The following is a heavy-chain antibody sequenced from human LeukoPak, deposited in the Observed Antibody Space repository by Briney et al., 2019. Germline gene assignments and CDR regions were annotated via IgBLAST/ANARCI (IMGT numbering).Heavy chain of an antibody. V-gene: IGHV3-69-1*01. CDR3: ARAPYCSGGSCYLPEYFQH. J-gene: IGHJ1*01. CDR2: ISSSSYI. Sequence: PGGSLRLSCAASGFTYSNAWMSWVRQAPGKGLEWVSSISSSSYIYYADSVKGRFTISRDNAKNSLYLQMNSLRAEDTAVYYCARAPYCSGGSCYLPEYFQHWGQGTLVTVSS. CDR1: GFTYSNAW. D-gene: IGHD2-15*01.